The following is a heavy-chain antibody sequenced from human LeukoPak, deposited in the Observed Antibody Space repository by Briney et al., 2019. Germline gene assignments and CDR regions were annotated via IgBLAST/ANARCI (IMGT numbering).Heavy chain of an antibody. CDR2: IYYSGST. D-gene: IGHD3-9*01. Sequence: SETLSLTCTVSGGSISSSSYYWGWIRQPPGKGLEWIGSIYYSGSTYYNPSLKSRVTISVDTSKNQFSLKLSSVTAADTAVYYCARVGEYYDILTGYIDYWGQGTLVTLSS. CDR3: ARVGEYYDILTGYIDY. J-gene: IGHJ4*02. V-gene: IGHV4-39*01. CDR1: GGSISSSSYY.